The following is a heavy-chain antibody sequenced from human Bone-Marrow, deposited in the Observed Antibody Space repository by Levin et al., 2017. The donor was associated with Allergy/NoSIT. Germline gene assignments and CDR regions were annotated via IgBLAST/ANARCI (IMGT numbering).Heavy chain of an antibody. J-gene: IGHJ2*01. CDR1: GGYFGDYA. CDR2: IIPVYGTV. D-gene: IGHD4-23*01. Sequence: HGESLKISCKASGGYFGDYAFSWVRQAPGQGLEWMGGIIPVYGTVKYAQKFQGRVTITADDSTNTAYMDLSSLKFQDTAVYYCARADLFGGKYWYFDLWGRGTPVTVSS. V-gene: IGHV1-69*01. CDR3: ARADLFGGKYWYFDL.